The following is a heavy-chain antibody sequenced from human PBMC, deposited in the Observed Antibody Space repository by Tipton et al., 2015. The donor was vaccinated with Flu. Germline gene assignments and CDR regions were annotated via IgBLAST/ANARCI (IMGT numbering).Heavy chain of an antibody. D-gene: IGHD1-7*01. CDR3: ARDLGAKLELRRDWFDH. CDR1: GFTFSAYY. J-gene: IGHJ5*02. CDR2: ISSLGTIT. V-gene: IGHV3-11*01. Sequence: SLRLSCATSGFTFSAYYMSWIRQAPGKGLEWVSYISSLGTITSYADSVRGRFTISRDNAKNSLFLQMNSLRAHDTGVYYCARDLGAKLELRRDWFDHWGQGILVTVSS.